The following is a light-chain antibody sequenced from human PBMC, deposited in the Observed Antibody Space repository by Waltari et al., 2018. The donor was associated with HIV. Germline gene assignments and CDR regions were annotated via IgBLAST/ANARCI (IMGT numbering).Light chain of an antibody. V-gene: IGLV2-14*03. J-gene: IGLJ1*01. CDR3: SSYTTTSTLYV. CDR1: SSDIDVYKY. Sequence: QSTLTQPASVSGSPGQSVTISCTGFSSDIDVYKYFSWYQQHPGKAPKLLIYDVSNRPSGVSHRFSGSKSANAASLTISGLQAEDEADYYCSSYTTTSTLYVFGTGTKVTV. CDR2: DVS.